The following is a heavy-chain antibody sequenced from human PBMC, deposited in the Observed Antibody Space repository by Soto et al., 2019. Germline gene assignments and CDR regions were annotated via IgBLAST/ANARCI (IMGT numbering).Heavy chain of an antibody. CDR1: GGSFSGYY. CDR2: INHRGST. Sequence: QVQLQQWGAGLLKPSETLSLTCAVYGGSFSGYYWSWIRQPPGKGLEWIGEINHRGSTNYNPSLKRRVTRSLDTCRNQCSRKWSFVTAAGTAVYYCARGYKSGWDVEAFDIWGQGTMVTVSS. J-gene: IGHJ3*02. D-gene: IGHD6-19*01. V-gene: IGHV4-34*01. CDR3: ARGYKSGWDVEAFDI.